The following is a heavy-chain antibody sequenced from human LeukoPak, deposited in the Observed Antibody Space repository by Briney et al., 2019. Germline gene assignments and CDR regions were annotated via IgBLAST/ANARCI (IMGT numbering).Heavy chain of an antibody. Sequence: GGSLRLSCAASGFTFSSYAMSWVRQAPGKGLEWVSAISGSGGSTYYADSVKGRFTISRDNPKNTLYLQMNSLRAEDTAVYYCAKDVRASGWFYYFDYWGQGTLVTVSS. CDR3: AKDVRASGWFYYFDY. V-gene: IGHV3-23*01. CDR1: GFTFSSYA. CDR2: ISGSGGST. J-gene: IGHJ4*02. D-gene: IGHD6-19*01.